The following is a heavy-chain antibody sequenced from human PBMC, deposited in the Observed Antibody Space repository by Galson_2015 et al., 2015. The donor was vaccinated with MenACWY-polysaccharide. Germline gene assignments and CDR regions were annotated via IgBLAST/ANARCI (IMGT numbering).Heavy chain of an antibody. CDR3: ARDRGYLAFDI. J-gene: IGHJ3*02. V-gene: IGHV3-7*01. Sequence: SLRLSCAASGFTFSSYCMSWVRQAPGKGLEWVANIKEDGSDRYYVDSVKGRFTISRDNAKNSLYLQMNSLRAEDTAVYFCARDRGYLAFDIWGQGTMVTVSS. D-gene: IGHD6-13*01. CDR1: GFTFSSYC. CDR2: IKEDGSDR.